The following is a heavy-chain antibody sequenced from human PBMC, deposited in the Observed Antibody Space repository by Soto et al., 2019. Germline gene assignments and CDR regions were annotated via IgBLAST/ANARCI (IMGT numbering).Heavy chain of an antibody. J-gene: IGHJ4*02. D-gene: IGHD3-10*01. CDR2: IRGSDGST. CDR3: TKGGHLDY. V-gene: IGHV3-23*01. Sequence: GSLRLSSAASGFSFSSYDMGWVRQAPGKGLDWVSVIRGSDGSTYYANSVKGRFTISRDNSKNTLCLQMNSLRAEDTAIYYCTKGGHLDYWGPGTVVTVSS. CDR1: GFSFSSYD.